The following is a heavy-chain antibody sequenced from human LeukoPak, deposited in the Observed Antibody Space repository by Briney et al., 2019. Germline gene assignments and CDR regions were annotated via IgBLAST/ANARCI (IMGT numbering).Heavy chain of an antibody. CDR3: ARERDDSSGYYFDY. J-gene: IGHJ4*02. D-gene: IGHD3-22*01. Sequence: SETLSLTYVVSGASISSSDWWSWVRQSPGKGLEWIGSIYYSGSTYYNPSLKSRVTISVDTSKNQFSLKLSSVTAADTAVYYCARERDDSSGYYFDYWGQGTLVTVSS. V-gene: IGHV4-4*02. CDR2: IYYSGST. CDR1: GASISSSDW.